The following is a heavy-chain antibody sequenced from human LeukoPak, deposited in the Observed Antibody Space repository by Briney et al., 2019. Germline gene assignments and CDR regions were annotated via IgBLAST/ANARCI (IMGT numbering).Heavy chain of an antibody. Sequence: VSGPTLVKPTQTLTLTCTFSGFSLTTSGVGVGWIRQPPGKALEWLALIYWNDDKPYIPSLKSRLTITKDTSKNQVVLTMTNMDPADTATYYCARFEDYYDSSGKNYRNYFDYWGQGTLVTVSS. CDR2: IYWNDDK. D-gene: IGHD3-22*01. J-gene: IGHJ4*02. V-gene: IGHV2-5*01. CDR3: ARFEDYYDSSGKNYRNYFDY. CDR1: GFSLTTSGVG.